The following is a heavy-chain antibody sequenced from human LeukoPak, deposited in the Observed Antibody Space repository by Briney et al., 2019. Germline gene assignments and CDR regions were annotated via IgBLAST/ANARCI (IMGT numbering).Heavy chain of an antibody. D-gene: IGHD1-1*01. Sequence: GGSLRLSCTASEFTFSDYAMSWVRQTPGKGLEWVSAVSGSGGSTYYADSVKGRFSISRDNSKNTLYLQMNSLRAEDTAVYYCAKDSTGKLDSWGQGTLVTVSS. CDR2: VSGSGGST. V-gene: IGHV3-23*01. CDR3: AKDSTGKLDS. J-gene: IGHJ4*02. CDR1: EFTFSDYA.